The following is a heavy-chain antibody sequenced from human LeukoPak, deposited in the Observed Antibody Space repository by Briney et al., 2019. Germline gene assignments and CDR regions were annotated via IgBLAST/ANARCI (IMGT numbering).Heavy chain of an antibody. Sequence: SVKVSCKASGGTFSSYAISWVRQAPGQGLEWMGGIIPIFGTANYAQKFQGRVTITADESTSIAYMELSSLRSEDTAVYYCARQEYYYDSSGYTLDYWGQGTLVTVSS. V-gene: IGHV1-69*01. J-gene: IGHJ4*02. CDR3: ARQEYYYDSSGYTLDY. CDR1: GGTFSSYA. CDR2: IIPIFGTA. D-gene: IGHD3-22*01.